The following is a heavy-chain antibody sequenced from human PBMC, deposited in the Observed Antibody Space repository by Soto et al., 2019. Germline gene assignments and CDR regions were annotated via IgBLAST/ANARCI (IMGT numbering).Heavy chain of an antibody. J-gene: IGHJ1*01. CDR2: IYPYNGNT. Sequence: ASVKVSCKSSGYTFINHGIFWVRQAPGQGLEWMAWIYPYNGNTNYAQKFLGRVTLTTDTSTSTAYMDLRSLTSDDTAIYYCAKDSAWDAVTPEYFQHWGQGTLVTVSS. CDR1: GYTFINHG. V-gene: IGHV1-18*01. CDR3: AKDSAWDAVTPEYFQH. D-gene: IGHD1-26*01.